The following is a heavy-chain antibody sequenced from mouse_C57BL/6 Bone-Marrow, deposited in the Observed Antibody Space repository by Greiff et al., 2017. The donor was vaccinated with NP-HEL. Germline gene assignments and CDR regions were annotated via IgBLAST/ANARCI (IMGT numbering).Heavy chain of an antibody. CDR1: GYTFTSYW. CDR2: IYPGNSDT. Sequence: VQLQQSGTVLARPGASVKMSCKTSGYTFTSYWMHWVKQRPGQGLEWIGAIYPGNSDTSYNQKFKGKAKLTAVTSASTAYMELSSLTHEDSAVYYCTRALYYYGSSYWYFDVWGTGTTVTVSS. J-gene: IGHJ1*03. V-gene: IGHV1-5*01. CDR3: TRALYYYGSSYWYFDV. D-gene: IGHD1-1*01.